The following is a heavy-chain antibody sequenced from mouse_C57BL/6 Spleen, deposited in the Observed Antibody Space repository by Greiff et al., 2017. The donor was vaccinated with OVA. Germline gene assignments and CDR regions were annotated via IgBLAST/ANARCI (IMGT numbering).Heavy chain of an antibody. CDR2: ILPGSGST. D-gene: IGHD1-1*01. CDR1: GYTFTGYW. J-gene: IGHJ1*03. CDR3: ARGTTVVAPSYWYFDV. V-gene: IGHV1-9*01. Sequence: QVQLQQSGAELMKPGASVKLSCKATGYTFTGYWIEWVKQRPGHGLEWIGEILPGSGSTNYNEKFKGKATFTADTSSNTAYMQLSSLTTEDSAIYYCARGTTVVAPSYWYFDVWGTGTTVTVSS.